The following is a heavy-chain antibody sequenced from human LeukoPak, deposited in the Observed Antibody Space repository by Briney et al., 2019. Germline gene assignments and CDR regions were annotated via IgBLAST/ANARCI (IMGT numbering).Heavy chain of an antibody. CDR1: GYTLTELS. Sequence: AAVTVSFKVSGYTLTELSMHGVGQAPGKGGEGMGGFDPEDGETIYAQKFQGRVTMTEDTSTDTAYMELSSLRSEDTAVYYCATDRPPSEGSSGWYVFDYWGQGTLVTVSS. J-gene: IGHJ4*02. D-gene: IGHD6-19*01. CDR2: FDPEDGET. V-gene: IGHV1-24*01. CDR3: ATDRPPSEGSSGWYVFDY.